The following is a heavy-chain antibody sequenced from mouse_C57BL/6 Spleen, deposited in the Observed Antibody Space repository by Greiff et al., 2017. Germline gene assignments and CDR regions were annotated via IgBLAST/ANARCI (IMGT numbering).Heavy chain of an antibody. D-gene: IGHD1-1*01. J-gene: IGHJ2*01. Sequence: EVQLVESGGGLVKPGGSLKLSCAASGFTFSSYTMSWVRQTPEKRLEWVATISGGGGNTYYPDSVKGRFTISRDNAKNTLYLQMSSLRSEDTALYYCARRLITTVVGYFDYWGQGTTLTVSS. CDR1: GFTFSSYT. V-gene: IGHV5-9*01. CDR3: ARRLITTVVGYFDY. CDR2: ISGGGGNT.